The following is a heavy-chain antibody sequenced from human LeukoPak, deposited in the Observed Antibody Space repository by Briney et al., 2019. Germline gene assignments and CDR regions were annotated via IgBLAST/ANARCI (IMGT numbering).Heavy chain of an antibody. V-gene: IGHV3-21*01. CDR3: ARAVLRYFDLNDY. CDR2: ISSSSSYI. D-gene: IGHD3-9*01. Sequence: GGSLRLSCAASGFTFSSYSMNWVRQAPGKGLEWVSSISSSSSYIYYADSVKGRFTISRDNAKNSLYLQMNSLRAEDTAVYYCARAVLRYFDLNDYWGQGTLVTVSS. J-gene: IGHJ4*02. CDR1: GFTFSSYS.